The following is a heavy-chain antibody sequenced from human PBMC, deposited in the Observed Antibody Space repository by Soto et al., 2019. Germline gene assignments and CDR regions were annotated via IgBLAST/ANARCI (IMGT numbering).Heavy chain of an antibody. CDR1: GGTFSSYA. Sequence: QVQLVQSGAEVKKPGSSVKVSCKASGGTFSSYAISWVRQAPGQGLEWMGGIIPIFGTANCAQKFQGRVTITADESTSTAYMELSSLRSEDTAVYYCARSDVVVVAATRSHSWFDPWGQGTLVTVSS. J-gene: IGHJ5*02. CDR2: IIPIFGTA. V-gene: IGHV1-69*01. D-gene: IGHD2-15*01. CDR3: ARSDVVVVAATRSHSWFDP.